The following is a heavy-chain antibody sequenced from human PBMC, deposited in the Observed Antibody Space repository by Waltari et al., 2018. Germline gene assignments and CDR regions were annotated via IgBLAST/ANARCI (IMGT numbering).Heavy chain of an antibody. CDR2: INQSGST. CDR3: ARSRGTVTTPRGAFDI. CDR1: GGSFSGYY. Sequence: QVQLQQWGAGLLKPSETLSLTCAVYGGSFSGYYWSWIRQPPGKGLEWIGEINQSGSTNYNPSLKSRVTISVDTSKNQFSLKLSSVTAADTAVYYCARSRGTVTTPRGAFDIWGQGTMVTVSS. V-gene: IGHV4-34*01. J-gene: IGHJ3*02. D-gene: IGHD4-17*01.